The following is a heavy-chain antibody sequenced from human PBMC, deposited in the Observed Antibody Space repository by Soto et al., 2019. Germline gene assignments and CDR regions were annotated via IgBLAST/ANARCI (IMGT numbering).Heavy chain of an antibody. CDR3: ARDFIIRRTSPLGEWFDP. Sequence: QVQLVQSGAEVKKPGASVKVSCKASGYTFTSYYMHWVRQAPGQGLEWMGIINPSGGSTSYAQKFQCRVTMTRDTSTSTVYMELSSLRSEDTAVYYCARDFIIRRTSPLGEWFDPWGQGTLVTVSS. D-gene: IGHD2-2*01. V-gene: IGHV1-46*03. CDR1: GYTFTSYY. CDR2: INPSGGST. J-gene: IGHJ5*02.